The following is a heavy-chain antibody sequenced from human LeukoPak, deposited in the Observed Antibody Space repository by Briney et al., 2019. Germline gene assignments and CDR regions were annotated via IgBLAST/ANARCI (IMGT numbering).Heavy chain of an antibody. V-gene: IGHV3-74*01. D-gene: IGHD3-22*01. CDR2: IHSDGSST. CDR3: ARSGWPYYFDY. J-gene: IGHJ4*02. Sequence: GGSLRLSCAASGFTLSSYWMHWVRHAPGKGLVWVSRIHSDGSSTIYADSVRGRFTISREDAKTTLYLQMNSLRAEDTAVYYCARSGWPYYFDYWGQGTLVTVSS. CDR1: GFTLSSYW.